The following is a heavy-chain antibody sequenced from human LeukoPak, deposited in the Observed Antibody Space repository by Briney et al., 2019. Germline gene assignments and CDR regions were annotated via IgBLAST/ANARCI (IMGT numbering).Heavy chain of an antibody. CDR1: GFTFSSYA. Sequence: GGSLRLSCAASGFTFSSYAMSWVRQAPGKGLEWVAVISYDGSNKYYADSVKGRFTISRDNSKNTLYLQMNSLRAEDTAVYYCAKDPSDYDFWSGQYYYMDVWGKGTTVTVSS. J-gene: IGHJ6*03. D-gene: IGHD3-3*01. V-gene: IGHV3-30-3*01. CDR3: AKDPSDYDFWSGQYYYMDV. CDR2: ISYDGSNK.